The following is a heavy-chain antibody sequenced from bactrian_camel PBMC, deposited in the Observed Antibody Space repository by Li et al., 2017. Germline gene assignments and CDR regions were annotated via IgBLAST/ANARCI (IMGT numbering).Heavy chain of an antibody. J-gene: IGHJ4*01. D-gene: IGHD1*01. CDR1: GFTFGAYFC. V-gene: IGHV3S60*01. Sequence: HVQLVESGGGSVQTGGSLRLSCVASGFTFGAYFCLGWYRQAPGNECELVALVSASGRTDYGDSVKGRFTISRDNAKNSVFLRLNSLKTEDTATYYCSHDTSGLIKGQGTQVTVS. CDR2: VSASGRT.